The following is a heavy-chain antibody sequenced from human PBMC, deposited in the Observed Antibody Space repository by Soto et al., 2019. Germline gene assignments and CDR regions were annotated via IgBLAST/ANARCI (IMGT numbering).Heavy chain of an antibody. Sequence: PSETLSLTCTVSGGSISSGDYYWSWIRQPPGKGLEWIGYIYYSGSTYYNPSLKSRVTISVDTSKNQFSLKLSSVTAADTAVYYCARAPLGGGENWFDPWGQGTLVTVS. CDR2: IYYSGST. V-gene: IGHV4-30-4*01. J-gene: IGHJ5*02. CDR1: GGSISSGDYY. CDR3: ARAPLGGGENWFDP. D-gene: IGHD2-21*01.